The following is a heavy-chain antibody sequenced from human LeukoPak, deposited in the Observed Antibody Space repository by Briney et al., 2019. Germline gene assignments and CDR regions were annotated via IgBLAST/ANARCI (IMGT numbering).Heavy chain of an antibody. Sequence: GRSLRLSCAASGFSVSSYEMNWVRQTPGKGLEWVSYTTSSGSTIYYADSVKGRFTISRDNAKNSLYLQMSRERAEDTDVYYCARGLSGTGCWGQGTLVTVSS. CDR1: GFSVSSYE. J-gene: IGHJ4*02. CDR3: ARGLSGTGC. D-gene: IGHD2/OR15-2a*01. CDR2: TTSSGSTI. V-gene: IGHV3-48*03.